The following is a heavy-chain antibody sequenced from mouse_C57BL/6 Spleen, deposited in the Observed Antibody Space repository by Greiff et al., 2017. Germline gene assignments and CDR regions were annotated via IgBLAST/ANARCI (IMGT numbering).Heavy chain of an antibody. D-gene: IGHD3-1*01. V-gene: IGHV1-64*01. Sequence: QVQLKQPGAELVKPGASVTLSCKASGYTFTSYWMHWVKQRPGQGLEWIGMIHPNSGSTNYNEKFKSKATLTVDKSSSAAYMQLSSLTSEDSAVYYCALGLFFDYWGQGTTLTVSS. J-gene: IGHJ2*01. CDR1: GYTFTSYW. CDR2: IHPNSGST. CDR3: ALGLFFDY.